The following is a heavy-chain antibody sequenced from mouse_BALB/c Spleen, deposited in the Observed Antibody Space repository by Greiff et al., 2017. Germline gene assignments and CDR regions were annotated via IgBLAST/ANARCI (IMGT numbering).Heavy chain of an antibody. D-gene: IGHD2-4*01. CDR1: GYSITSDYA. J-gene: IGHJ4*01. Sequence: VQLQQSGPGLVKPSQSLSLTCTVTGYSITSDYAWNWIRQFPGNKLEWMGYISYSGSTSYNPSLKSRIPITRDTSKNQFFLQLNSVTTEDTATYYCARCDYDYYYAMDYWGQGTSVTVSS. CDR3: ARCDYDYYYAMDY. V-gene: IGHV3-2*02. CDR2: ISYSGST.